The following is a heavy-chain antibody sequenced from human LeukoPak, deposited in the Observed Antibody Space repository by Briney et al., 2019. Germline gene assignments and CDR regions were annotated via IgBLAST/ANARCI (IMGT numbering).Heavy chain of an antibody. CDR1: GFTFISYE. D-gene: IGHD1-1*01. CDR2: IDSISTTI. V-gene: IGHV3-48*03. Sequence: PGGSLRLYCAAYGFTFISYEMNWDRHGPGQGLVWISYIDSISTTIYSADSVRSRFTISRDNAKNSVYLQMNILRVEDTAIYYCSRGAPLLAVTTGSFDIWGQGKMVSVSS. J-gene: IGHJ3*02. CDR3: SRGAPLLAVTTGSFDI.